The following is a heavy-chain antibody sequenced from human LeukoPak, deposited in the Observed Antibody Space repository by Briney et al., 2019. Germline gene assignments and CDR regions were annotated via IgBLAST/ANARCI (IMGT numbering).Heavy chain of an antibody. CDR2: ISYDGSNK. CDR3: AKLPIAAADSFGY. D-gene: IGHD6-13*01. V-gene: IGHV3-30*18. J-gene: IGHJ4*02. CDR1: GFTFSSYG. Sequence: GGSLRLSCAASGFTFSSYGMHWVRQAPGKGLEWVAVISYDGSNKYYADSVKGRFTISRDNSKNTLYLQMNSLRAEDTAVYYCAKLPIAAADSFGYWGQGTLVTVSS.